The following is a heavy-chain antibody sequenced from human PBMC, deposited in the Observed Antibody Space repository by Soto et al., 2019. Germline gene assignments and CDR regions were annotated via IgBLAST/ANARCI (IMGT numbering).Heavy chain of an antibody. D-gene: IGHD3-22*01. V-gene: IGHV4-61*01. CDR1: RGSVSSDYYY. J-gene: IGHJ5*02. CDR3: ARESYASAGLYSRWFDT. CDR2: IYYSGTT. Sequence: SETLSLTCTVSRGSVSSDYYYWTWIRQPPGKGLEWIGCIYYSGTTNYNPSLKSRLTISVDTSKNQFSLKLSSVTAADTAVYFCARESYASAGLYSRWFDTWGQGTLVTVS.